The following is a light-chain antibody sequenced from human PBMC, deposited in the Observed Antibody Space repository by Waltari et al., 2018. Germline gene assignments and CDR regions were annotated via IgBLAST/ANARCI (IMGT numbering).Light chain of an antibody. V-gene: IGLV1-47*01. CDR2: RNN. Sequence: QSVLTQPPSASGTPGQRVTISCSGSVTNLGSNYVYWYQQLPGTAPKLLIYRNNQRPSVVPDRFSGSKSGTSASLAISGLRSEDEADYYCAAWDDSLSADNYVFGTGTKVTVL. CDR3: AAWDDSLSADNYV. CDR1: VTNLGSNY. J-gene: IGLJ1*01.